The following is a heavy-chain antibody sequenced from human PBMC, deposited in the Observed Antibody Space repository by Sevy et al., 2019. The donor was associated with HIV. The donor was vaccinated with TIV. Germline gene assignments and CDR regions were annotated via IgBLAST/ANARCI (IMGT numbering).Heavy chain of an antibody. CDR3: AREAVALDY. Sequence: SETLSLTCTVSGDSISSNNFYWVWVRQPPEKGLEWIGRIYYTGSTYYNPSLKSRVTISVDTSKNQFSLKLTSVTAADTAVYYCAREAVALDYWGQGTLVTVSS. J-gene: IGHJ4*01. V-gene: IGHV4-39*02. CDR1: GDSISSNNFY. D-gene: IGHD6-19*01. CDR2: IYYTGST.